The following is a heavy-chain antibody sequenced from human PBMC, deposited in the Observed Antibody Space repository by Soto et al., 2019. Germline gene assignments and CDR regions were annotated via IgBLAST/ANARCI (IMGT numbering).Heavy chain of an antibody. CDR1: GGSITSSY. Sequence: SETLSLTCTVSGGSITSSYWSWIRRPPGKGLEWIAYIYDTGISGYTPSTSYNPSLKSRVTMSVDTSKSQFSLKLTSVTAAATAVYYCARGEDAFFYYGLDVWGQGITVTVSS. J-gene: IGHJ6*02. CDR3: ARGEDAFFYYGLDV. V-gene: IGHV4-59*01. CDR2: IYDTGISGYTPST.